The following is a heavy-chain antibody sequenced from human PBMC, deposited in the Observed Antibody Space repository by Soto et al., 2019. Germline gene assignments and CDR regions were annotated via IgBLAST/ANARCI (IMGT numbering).Heavy chain of an antibody. Sequence: SETLSLTCTVSGGSISSYYWSWIRQPPGKGLEWIGYIYYSGSTNYNPSLKSRVTISVDTSKNQFSLKLSSVTAADTAVYYCARGRWLRSSFDYWGQGTLVTVSS. J-gene: IGHJ4*02. V-gene: IGHV4-59*01. D-gene: IGHD5-12*01. CDR3: ARGRWLRSSFDY. CDR1: GGSISSYY. CDR2: IYYSGST.